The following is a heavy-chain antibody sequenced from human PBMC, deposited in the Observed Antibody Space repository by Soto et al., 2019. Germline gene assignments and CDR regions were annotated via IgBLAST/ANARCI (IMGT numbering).Heavy chain of an antibody. CDR3: ATDLPPGAYVYDHTCYLLFSY. Sequence: GGSLRLSCTASGFTPNNAWMSWVRQAPGKGLQWVGRIRSRIDGATSEYAASVNGRFTISRDDSRKTLFLDMNNLKTEDTAVYYCATDLPPGAYVYDHTCYLLFSYWGQGTRVTVCS. CDR1: GFTPNNAW. V-gene: IGHV3-15*01. D-gene: IGHD3-9*01. J-gene: IGHJ1*01. CDR2: IRSRIDGATS.